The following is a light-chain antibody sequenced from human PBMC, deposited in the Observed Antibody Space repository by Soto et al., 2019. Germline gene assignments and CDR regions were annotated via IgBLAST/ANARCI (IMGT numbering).Light chain of an antibody. Sequence: EIVMTQSPATLSVSPGERVTLSCRASQSVSSNLAWYQQKPGQAPRVLIYDVSARATGIAARFSGTGSGTEFTLTISSLQSEDFAVYYCQQRSNWPPWTFGQGAKVDIK. CDR3: QQRSNWPPWT. CDR1: QSVSSN. V-gene: IGKV3-15*01. CDR2: DVS. J-gene: IGKJ1*01.